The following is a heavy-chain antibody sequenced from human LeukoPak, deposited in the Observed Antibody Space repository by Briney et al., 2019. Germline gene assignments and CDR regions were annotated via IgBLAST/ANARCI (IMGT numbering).Heavy chain of an antibody. CDR1: GGSFSGYY. Sequence: SETLSLTCAVYGGSFSGYYWSWIRQPPGKGLEWIGEINHSGSTNYNPSLKSRVTISVDTSKNQFSLKLSSVTAADAAVYYCARLGYNWNQEIGYWGQGTLVTVSS. D-gene: IGHD1-20*01. J-gene: IGHJ4*02. CDR2: INHSGST. CDR3: ARLGYNWNQEIGY. V-gene: IGHV4-34*01.